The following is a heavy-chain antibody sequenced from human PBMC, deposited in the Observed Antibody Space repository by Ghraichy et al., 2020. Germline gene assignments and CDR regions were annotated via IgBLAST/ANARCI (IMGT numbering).Heavy chain of an antibody. J-gene: IGHJ4*02. Sequence: GGSLRLSCAASGFTFSSYSMNWVRQAPGKGLEWVSYISSSISTIYYADSVKGRFTISRDNAKNSLYLQMNSLRAEDTAVYYCARERGSSTSGGVYYFYYWGQGTLVAFSS. D-gene: IGHD6-6*01. CDR1: GFTFSSYS. V-gene: IGHV3-48*01. CDR2: ISSSISTI. CDR3: ARERGSSTSGGVYYFYY.